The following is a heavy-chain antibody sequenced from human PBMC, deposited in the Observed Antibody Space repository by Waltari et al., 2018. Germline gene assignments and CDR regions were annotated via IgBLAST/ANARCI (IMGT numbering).Heavy chain of an antibody. V-gene: IGHV1-69*14. CDR3: ARRGPYDSSGYLYYYMDV. J-gene: IGHJ6*03. CDR2: IIPILGTA. Sequence: QVQLVQSGAEVKKPGSSVKVSCKASGGTFSSSAISWVRQDPGPGLEWMGGIIPILGTANYAQKFQGRVTITADKSTGTAYMELSSRRSEDTAVYYCARRGPYDSSGYLYYYMDVWGKGTTVTVSS. CDR1: GGTFSSSA. D-gene: IGHD3-22*01.